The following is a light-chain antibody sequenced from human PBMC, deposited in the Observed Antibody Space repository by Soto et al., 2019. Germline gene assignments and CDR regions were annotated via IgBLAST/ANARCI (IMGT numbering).Light chain of an antibody. V-gene: IGKV3-15*01. CDR1: QSVSSN. J-gene: IGKJ1*01. Sequence: VMTQSPATLSVSPGETATLSCRASQSVSSNYLAWYQQKPGQAPRLLIFGASAGPTGIPARISGSGSGTEFTLTISSLRSEDFAVYFCQQYYNWPRTFGQGTKVDIK. CDR2: GAS. CDR3: QQYYNWPRT.